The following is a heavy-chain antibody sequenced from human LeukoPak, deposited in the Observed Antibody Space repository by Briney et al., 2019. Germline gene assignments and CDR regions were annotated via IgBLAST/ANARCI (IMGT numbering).Heavy chain of an antibody. CDR3: ASEGFGERKDAFDI. CDR1: GFTVSSNY. J-gene: IGHJ3*02. V-gene: IGHV3-11*01. Sequence: PGGSLRLSCAASGFTVSSNYMSWVRQAPGKGLEWVSYISSSGSTIYYADSVKGRFTISRDNAKNSLYLQMNSLRAEDTAVYYCASEGFGERKDAFDIWGQGTMVTVSS. CDR2: ISSSGSTI. D-gene: IGHD3-10*01.